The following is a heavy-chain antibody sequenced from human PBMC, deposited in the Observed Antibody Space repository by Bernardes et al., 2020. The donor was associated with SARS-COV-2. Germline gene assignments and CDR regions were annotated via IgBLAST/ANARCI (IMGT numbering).Heavy chain of an antibody. V-gene: IGHV3-66*01. CDR3: ARDSPGDYYYYGMDV. J-gene: IGHJ6*02. Sequence: GGSLRLSCAASGLTVSDNYMTWVRQAPGKGLEWVALMYSGGSTYYADSVKGRFTVSRDNSKNTLYLQMNSLRAEDTAVYYCARDSPGDYYYYGMDVWGQGTTVTVSS. CDR1: GLTVSDNY. CDR2: MYSGGST.